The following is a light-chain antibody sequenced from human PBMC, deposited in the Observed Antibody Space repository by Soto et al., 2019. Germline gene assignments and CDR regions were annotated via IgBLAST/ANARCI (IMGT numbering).Light chain of an antibody. Sequence: QSALIQPPSASGSPGQSVTISCAGSSSDVGKYDYVSWYQQHPGKAPKLMIYEVTKRPSGVPGRFSGSKSGNTASLTVSGLQADDEGDYYCSAYAGSDNTLFGSGTKAPS. CDR1: SSDVGKYDY. J-gene: IGLJ1*01. CDR2: EVT. V-gene: IGLV2-8*01. CDR3: SAYAGSDNTL.